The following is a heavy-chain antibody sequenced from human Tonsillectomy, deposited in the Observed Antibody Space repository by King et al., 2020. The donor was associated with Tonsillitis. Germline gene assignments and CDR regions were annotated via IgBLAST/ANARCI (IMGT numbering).Heavy chain of an antibody. V-gene: IGHV4-38-2*01. J-gene: IGHJ4*02. CDR1: GYSISSGYY. Sequence: QLQESGPGLVKPSETLSLTCAVSGYSISSGYYWGWIRQPPGKGLEWIGSVYHSGSIYYNPSLKSRVTISADTSKNQFSLKLSSVTAADTAVYYCAHITLSLLYYFDYWGQGTLVTVSS. D-gene: IGHD2-15*01. CDR2: VYHSGSI. CDR3: AHITLSLLYYFDY.